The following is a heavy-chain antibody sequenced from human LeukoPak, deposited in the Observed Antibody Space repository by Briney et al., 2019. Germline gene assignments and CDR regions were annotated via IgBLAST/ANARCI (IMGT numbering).Heavy chain of an antibody. CDR1: GFTFSSYS. CDR3: ARDRGYGDYVGY. J-gene: IGHJ4*02. D-gene: IGHD4-17*01. CDR2: ISSSSSYI. V-gene: IGHV3-21*01. Sequence: GGSLRLSCAASGFTFSSYSMNWVRQAPGKGLEWVSSISSSSSYIYYADSVKGRFTISRDNAKNSLYLQMNSLRAEDTAVYYCARDRGYGDYVGYWGQGTLVTVSS.